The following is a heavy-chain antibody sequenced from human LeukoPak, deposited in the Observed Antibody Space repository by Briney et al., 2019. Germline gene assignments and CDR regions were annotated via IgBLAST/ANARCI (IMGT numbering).Heavy chain of an antibody. J-gene: IGHJ6*03. CDR3: ARGGDLHSSWYFHYYYYYMDV. D-gene: IGHD6-13*01. CDR1: GGTFSSYA. V-gene: IGHV1-8*02. Sequence: GASVKVSCKAAGGTFSSYAISWVRQATGQGLEWMGWMNPNSGNTGYAQKFQGRVTMTRNTSISTAYMELSSPRSEDTAVYYCARGGDLHSSWYFHYYYYYMDVWGKGTTVTVSS. CDR2: MNPNSGNT.